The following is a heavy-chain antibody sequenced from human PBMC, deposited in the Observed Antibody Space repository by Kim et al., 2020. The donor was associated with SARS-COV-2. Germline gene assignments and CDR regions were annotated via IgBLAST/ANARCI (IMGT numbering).Heavy chain of an antibody. V-gene: IGHV1-2*04. CDR3: ARELGGFDSSGYFCY. CDR1: GYAFSDYS. J-gene: IGHJ4*01. CDR2: INPNTGDA. Sequence: ASVKVSCKASGYAFSDYSIHWVRQAPGQGLEWMGWINPNTGDAHYAQKFQGWVTITRDTSISTAYMEVTSLKSDDTAVYYCARELGGFDSSGYFCYWGQGTLVTVSS. D-gene: IGHD6-25*01.